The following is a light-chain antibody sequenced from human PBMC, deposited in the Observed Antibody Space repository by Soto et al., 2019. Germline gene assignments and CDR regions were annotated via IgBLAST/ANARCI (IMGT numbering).Light chain of an antibody. J-gene: IGKJ1*01. Sequence: EIVMTPAPPTRSVSLGGRRTLSCGASQSVSSNLAWYQQKPGQAPSLLIYGASTRATGIPARFSGSGSGTEFTLTIPSLQSEDFAVYYCQQYNSCPPTFGQGTKVDIK. CDR3: QQYNSCPPT. CDR2: GAS. CDR1: QSVSSN. V-gene: IGKV3-15*01.